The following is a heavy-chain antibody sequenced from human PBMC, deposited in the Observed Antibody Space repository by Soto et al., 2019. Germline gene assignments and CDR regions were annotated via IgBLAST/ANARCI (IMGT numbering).Heavy chain of an antibody. CDR3: ARAIGYCGSTSCHSYYYGMDV. CDR1: GGSISSNSW. Sequence: SETLSLTCAVSGGSISSNSWWNWVRQPPGKGLEWIGEIYHTGNTNYNPSLKSRVTLPVDKSKSQFSLKLSSVTAADTAVYYRARAIGYCGSTSCHSYYYGMDVWGQGTTVTVSS. J-gene: IGHJ6*02. V-gene: IGHV4-4*02. D-gene: IGHD2-2*01. CDR2: IYHTGNT.